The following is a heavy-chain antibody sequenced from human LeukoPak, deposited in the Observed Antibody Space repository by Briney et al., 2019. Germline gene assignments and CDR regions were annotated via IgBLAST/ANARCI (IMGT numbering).Heavy chain of an antibody. CDR1: GFTFSDYY. Sequence: PGGSLRLSCAASGFTFSDYYMSWIRQAPGKGLEWVSYISSSGSTIYYADSVKGRFTISRDNAKNSLYLQMNSLRAEDTAVYYCAAGYCSSTSCRDSRWVYYYYGMDVWGQGTTVTVSS. CDR3: AAGYCSSTSCRDSRWVYYYYGMDV. J-gene: IGHJ6*02. V-gene: IGHV3-11*01. D-gene: IGHD2-2*01. CDR2: ISSSGSTI.